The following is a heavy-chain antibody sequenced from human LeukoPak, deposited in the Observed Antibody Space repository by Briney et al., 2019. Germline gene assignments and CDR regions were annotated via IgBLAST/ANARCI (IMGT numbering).Heavy chain of an antibody. CDR3: TTDSNWGFFD. D-gene: IGHD7-27*01. V-gene: IGHV3-15*01. CDR2: IRRKTEGGTT. CDR1: GFAFNYAW. J-gene: IGHJ4*02. Sequence: PGGSLRLSCAASGFAFNYAWMSWVRQAPGKGLEWVARIRRKTEGGTTDYNAPVKGRFTISRDDSKNTLYLQMNSLKTEDTAVYYCTTDSNWGFFDWGQGTLVTVSS.